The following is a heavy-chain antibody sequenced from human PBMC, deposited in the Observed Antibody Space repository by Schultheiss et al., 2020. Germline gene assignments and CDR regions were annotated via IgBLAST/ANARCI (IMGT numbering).Heavy chain of an antibody. Sequence: GESLKISCAASGFTFSSYAMHWVRQAPGKGLEWVAVISYDGSNKYYADSVKGRFTISRDNSRNTVSLQMNSLTVDDTAVYYCTKDRFNQWPIYFDHWGQGALVTVSS. CDR3: TKDRFNQWPIYFDH. CDR2: ISYDGSNK. D-gene: IGHD6-19*01. J-gene: IGHJ4*02. V-gene: IGHV3-30-3*01. CDR1: GFTFSSYA.